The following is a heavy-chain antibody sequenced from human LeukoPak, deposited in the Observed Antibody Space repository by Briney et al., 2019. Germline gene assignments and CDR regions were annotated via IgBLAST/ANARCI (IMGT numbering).Heavy chain of an antibody. J-gene: IGHJ4*02. CDR2: IIPILGIA. V-gene: IGHV1-69*04. CDR3: ARSGGIPLWLFGALDY. D-gene: IGHD5-18*01. Sequence: SVKVSCKASGGTFSSYAISWVRQAPGQGLEWMGRIIPILGIANYAQKFQGRVTITADKSTSTAYMELSSLRSEDTAVYYCARSGGIPLWLFGALDYWGQGTLVTVSS. CDR1: GGTFSSYA.